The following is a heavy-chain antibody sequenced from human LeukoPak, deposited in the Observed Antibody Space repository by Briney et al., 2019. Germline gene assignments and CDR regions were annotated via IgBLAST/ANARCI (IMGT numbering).Heavy chain of an antibody. V-gene: IGHV3-33*01. CDR2: IRYDGSNR. J-gene: IGHJ4*02. CDR1: GFIFSNYG. D-gene: IGHD3-9*01. CDR3: VRAGALVIREYYFYY. Sequence: PGGSLRLSCAASGFIFSNYGMHWVRQAPCKGLEWVAVIRYDGSNRYYADSVKGRFTISRDNSENTLYVQMNNLTAENTASYYCVRAGALVIREYYFYYWGQGTLVTVSS.